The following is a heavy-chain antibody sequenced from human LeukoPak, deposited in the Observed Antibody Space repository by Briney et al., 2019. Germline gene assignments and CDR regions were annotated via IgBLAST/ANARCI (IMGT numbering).Heavy chain of an antibody. Sequence: SETLSLTCTVSGSISSYYWSWIRQPPGKGLVWIGYIYTSGSTNYNPSLKSRVTISVDTSKNLFSLDLSSVTAADTAVYYCARQKCTSTSCLTKNAFDIWGQGTMVTVSS. CDR3: ARQKCTSTSCLTKNAFDI. D-gene: IGHD2-2*01. V-gene: IGHV4-4*09. CDR2: IYTSGST. J-gene: IGHJ3*02. CDR1: GSISSYY.